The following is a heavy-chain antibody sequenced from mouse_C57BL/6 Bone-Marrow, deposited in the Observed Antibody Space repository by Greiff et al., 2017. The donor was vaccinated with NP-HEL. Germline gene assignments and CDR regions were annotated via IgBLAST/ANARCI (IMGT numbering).Heavy chain of an antibody. J-gene: IGHJ3*01. CDR1: GYTFTSYG. Sequence: VKLMESGAELARPGASVKLSCKASGYTFTSYGISWVKQRTGQGLEWIGEIYPRSGNTYYNEKFKGKATLTADKSSSTAYMELRSLTSEDSAVYFCAGYYGNYFAYWGQGTLVTVSA. V-gene: IGHV1-81*01. D-gene: IGHD2-1*01. CDR3: AGYYGNYFAY. CDR2: IYPRSGNT.